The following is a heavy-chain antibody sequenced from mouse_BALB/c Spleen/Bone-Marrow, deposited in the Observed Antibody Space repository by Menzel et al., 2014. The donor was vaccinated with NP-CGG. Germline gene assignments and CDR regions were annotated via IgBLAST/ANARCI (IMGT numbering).Heavy chain of an antibody. CDR1: GYIFTSYW. V-gene: IGHV1S22*01. J-gene: IGHJ3*01. D-gene: IGHD5-1*01. CDR2: IYPDSGST. CDR3: TRVNEYGRARFAY. Sequence: LKESGSELVRPGASVKLSCKASGYIFTSYWMHWMKQRPGQGLEWIGNIYPDSGSTNYAEKFKNKATLTVDTSSSTAYMQLSSLTSEDSAVYYCTRVNEYGRARFAYWGQGTLVTVSA.